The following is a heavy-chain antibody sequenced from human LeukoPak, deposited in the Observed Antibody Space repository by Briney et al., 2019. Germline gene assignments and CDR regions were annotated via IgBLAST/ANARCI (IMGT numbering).Heavy chain of an antibody. CDR1: GYSFTIFG. CDR3: VRDRGELPHSHFDY. D-gene: IGHD1-26*01. Sequence: ASVKVSRKTSGYSFTIFGISWVRQAPGQGLEWMGWISAYNGNTNYAQKFQGRVTMTTDTSTNTAYMELRSLRSDDTAVYYCVRDRGELPHSHFDYWGQGSLVTVSS. J-gene: IGHJ4*02. V-gene: IGHV1-18*01. CDR2: ISAYNGNT.